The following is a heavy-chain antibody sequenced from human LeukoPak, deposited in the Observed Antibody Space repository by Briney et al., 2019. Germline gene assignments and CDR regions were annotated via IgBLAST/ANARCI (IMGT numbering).Heavy chain of an antibody. CDR1: GGSFSGYY. CDR3: ARVYYTSSYDSWYFDL. Sequence: PSETLSLTCAVYGGSFSGYYWSWMRPPPGKGLEWIGEINHSGSTNYNPSLKSRVTISVDTSKNQSSLKLSSVTAADTAVYYCARVYYTSSYDSWYFDLWGRGTLVTVSS. D-gene: IGHD6-13*01. J-gene: IGHJ2*01. V-gene: IGHV4-34*01. CDR2: INHSGST.